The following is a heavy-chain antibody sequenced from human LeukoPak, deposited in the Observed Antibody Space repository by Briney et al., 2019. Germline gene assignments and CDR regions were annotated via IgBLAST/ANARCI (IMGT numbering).Heavy chain of an antibody. CDR1: GGSISSYY. CDR3: ARDKDGSSSPDY. Sequence: LETLSLTCTVSGGSISSYYWSWIRQPPGKGLEWIGNIYYSGSTIYNPSLQSRVTMSVDTSKNQFPLNLTSVTAADTAVYYCARDKDGSSSPDYWGQGTLVTVSS. CDR2: IYYSGST. V-gene: IGHV4-59*01. J-gene: IGHJ4*02. D-gene: IGHD6-6*01.